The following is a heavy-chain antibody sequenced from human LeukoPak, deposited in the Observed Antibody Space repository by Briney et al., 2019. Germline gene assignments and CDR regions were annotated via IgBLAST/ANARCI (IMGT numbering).Heavy chain of an antibody. CDR3: ARDGYGGYSSGWYGYYYYYMDV. CDR2: IYTSGST. V-gene: IGHV4-61*02. Sequence: SQTLSLTCTVSGGSISSGSYYWSWIRQPAGKGLEWIGRIYTSGSTNYNPSLKSRVTISVDTSKNQFSLKLSSVTAADTAVYYCARDGYGGYSSGWYGYYYYYMDVWGKGTTVTISS. CDR1: GGSISSGSYY. D-gene: IGHD6-19*01. J-gene: IGHJ6*03.